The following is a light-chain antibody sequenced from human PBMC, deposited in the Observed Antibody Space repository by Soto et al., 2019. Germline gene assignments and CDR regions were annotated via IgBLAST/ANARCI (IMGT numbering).Light chain of an antibody. V-gene: IGKV1-5*01. CDR3: QQYNSYSIT. J-gene: IGKJ5*01. CDR1: QSISRW. CDR2: DVS. Sequence: DIQMTNSPSIVYASVRARVSISCLASQSISRWLAWYQQKPGRAPKLLIYDVSSLKSGVPSRFSGSGSGTEFTLTISSLQPDDFATYYCQQYNSYSITFGQGTRLEIK.